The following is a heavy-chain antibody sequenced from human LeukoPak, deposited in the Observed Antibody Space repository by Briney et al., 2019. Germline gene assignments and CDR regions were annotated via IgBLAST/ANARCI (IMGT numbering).Heavy chain of an antibody. Sequence: SQTLSLTCTVSGGSINSGDYYWSWIRQHPGKGLEWIGYIYYSGSTYYNPSLKSRVTISVDTSKNQFSLKLSSVTAADTAVYYCARSILPYDSSGYYFWGQGTLVTVSS. CDR1: GGSINSGDYY. J-gene: IGHJ4*02. D-gene: IGHD3-22*01. CDR2: IYYSGST. CDR3: ARSILPYDSSGYYF. V-gene: IGHV4-31*03.